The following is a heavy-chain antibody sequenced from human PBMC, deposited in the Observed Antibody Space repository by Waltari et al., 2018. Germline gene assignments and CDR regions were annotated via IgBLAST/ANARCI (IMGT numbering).Heavy chain of an antibody. V-gene: IGHV1-8*01. J-gene: IGHJ6*03. CDR3: ASRSGTQLYYYFFYLDV. CDR2: MNPYSGDT. CDR1: GYTFTNFH. Sequence: QMQLVQSGAEVKKPGASVKVSCKASGYTFTNFHINWVRQAPGEGLEWMGSMNPYSGDTVYAQNFQGRVTMTRNTSIGIAYMELSSLRFEDSAVYYCASRSGTQLYYYFFYLDVWGEGTAVTVSS. D-gene: IGHD3-10*01.